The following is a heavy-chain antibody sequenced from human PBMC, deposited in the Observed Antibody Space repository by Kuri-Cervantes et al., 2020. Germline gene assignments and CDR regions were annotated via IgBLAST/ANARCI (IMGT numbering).Heavy chain of an antibody. CDR1: GFTFSSYA. V-gene: IGHV3-23*01. CDR3: AKDLSFRSSIVGATNAVDY. J-gene: IGHJ4*02. CDR2: ISGSGGST. Sequence: GESLMTSCAASGFTFSSYAMSWVRQAPGKGLEWVSAISGSGGSTYYADSVKGRFTISRDNSKNTLYLQMNSLRAEDTAVYYCAKDLSFRSSIVGATNAVDYWGQGTLVTVSS. D-gene: IGHD1-26*01.